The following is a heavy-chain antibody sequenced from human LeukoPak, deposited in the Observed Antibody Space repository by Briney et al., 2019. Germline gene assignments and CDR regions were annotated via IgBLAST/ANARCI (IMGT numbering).Heavy chain of an antibody. CDR3: ASKNGSGSYFSNYYYYMDV. CDR1: GFTVSSNY. CDR2: IYSGGST. Sequence: GGSLRLSCAASGFTVSSNYMSWVRQAPGKGLGWVSVIYSGGSTYYADSVKGRFTISRDNSKNTLYLQMNSLRAEDTAVYYCASKNGSGSYFSNYYYYMDVWGKGTTVTVSS. D-gene: IGHD3-10*01. V-gene: IGHV3-53*01. J-gene: IGHJ6*03.